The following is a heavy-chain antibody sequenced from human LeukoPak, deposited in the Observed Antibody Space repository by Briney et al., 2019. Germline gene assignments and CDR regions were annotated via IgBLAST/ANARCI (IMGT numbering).Heavy chain of an antibody. CDR2: INHSGST. D-gene: IGHD3-22*01. V-gene: IGHV4-34*01. J-gene: IGHJ4*02. CDR1: GGSFNDYY. Sequence: PSETLSLTCAVYGGSFNDYYWSWIRQPPGKGLEWIGEINHSGSTNYNPSLKSRVTISVDTSKNQFSLKLSSVTDADTAVYYCTSRNYYDSSGYYYFDYWGRGTLVTVSS. CDR3: TSRNYYDSSGYYYFDY.